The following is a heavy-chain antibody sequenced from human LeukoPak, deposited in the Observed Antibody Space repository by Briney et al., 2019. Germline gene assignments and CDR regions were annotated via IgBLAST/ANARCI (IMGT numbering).Heavy chain of an antibody. D-gene: IGHD6-19*01. CDR3: ARRSVAGSLDY. V-gene: IGHV3-7*01. CDR2: IKKGGSEK. CDR1: GFTFSSDW. Sequence: GSLRLSCAASGFTFSSDWMSWVRQAPGKGLDWVAKIKKGGSEKYYVDSVKGRFTISRDNAENSLYLQMNSLRAEDTAVYYCARRSVAGSLDYWGQGTLVTVSS. J-gene: IGHJ4*02.